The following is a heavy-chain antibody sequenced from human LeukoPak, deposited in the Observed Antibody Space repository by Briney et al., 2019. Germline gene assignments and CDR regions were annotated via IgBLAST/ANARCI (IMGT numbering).Heavy chain of an antibody. CDR1: GFTFSTYW. J-gene: IGHJ4*02. Sequence: GGSLRLSCAASGFTFSTYWMSWVRQAPGKGLEWVANIEHDGSDQYYADSVEGRFTISRDNAKNSLYLQINSLRAEDTAVYYCARHDSSGYYSFDYWGQGTLVTVSS. V-gene: IGHV3-7*05. D-gene: IGHD3-22*01. CDR3: ARHDSSGYYSFDY. CDR2: IEHDGSDQ.